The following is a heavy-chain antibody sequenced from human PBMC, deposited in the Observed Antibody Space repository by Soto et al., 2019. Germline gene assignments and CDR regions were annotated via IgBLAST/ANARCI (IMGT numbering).Heavy chain of an antibody. D-gene: IGHD2-21*02. CDR1: GFSLSTTGEG. Sequence: QITLKESGPTLVKPTQTLTLTCTFSGFSLSTTGEGVGWIRQPPGKALEWLALLYWDDDKRYSPSLKSRLTITKDTSKNQVVLTMANLDPVDTATYYCVQSRCGGDCLQSYSSHSYYGLDVWGQGTTVTVSS. CDR2: LYWDDDK. J-gene: IGHJ6*02. CDR3: VQSRCGGDCLQSYSSHSYYGLDV. V-gene: IGHV2-5*02.